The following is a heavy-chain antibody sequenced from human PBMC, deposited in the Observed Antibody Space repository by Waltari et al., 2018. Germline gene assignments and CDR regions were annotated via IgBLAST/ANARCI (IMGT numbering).Heavy chain of an antibody. CDR2: IYHAGDT. Sequence: QVQLQESGPGLVKPSETLSLTCDVSGYSINSGYYWGWIRQSPGKGLEWIATIYHAGDTFYNPSRKRRDTISMDTSKNQFSLKLNSVTAADTAVYFCSRQVLGYCTSAACRRLESWGQGTLVTVSS. CDR3: SRQVLGYCTSAACRRLES. CDR1: GYSINSGYY. V-gene: IGHV4-38-2*01. J-gene: IGHJ4*02. D-gene: IGHD2-2*03.